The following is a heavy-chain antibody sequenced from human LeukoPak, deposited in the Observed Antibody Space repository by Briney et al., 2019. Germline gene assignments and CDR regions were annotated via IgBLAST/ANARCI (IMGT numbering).Heavy chain of an antibody. CDR3: ARERHYDSSGYYYYAFDI. CDR1: GFSFSSYG. V-gene: IGHV3-21*01. D-gene: IGHD3-22*01. CDR2: ISSSSSYI. Sequence: GGSLRLSCAASGFSFSSYGMNWVRQAPGKGLEWVSSISSSSSYIYYADSVKGRFTISRDNAKNSLYLQMNSLRAEDTAVYYCARERHYDSSGYYYYAFDIWGQGTMVTVSS. J-gene: IGHJ3*02.